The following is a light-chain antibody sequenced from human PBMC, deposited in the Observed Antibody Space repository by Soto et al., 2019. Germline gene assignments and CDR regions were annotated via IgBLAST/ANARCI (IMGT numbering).Light chain of an antibody. J-gene: IGKJ5*01. CDR3: QQRSNWPLT. V-gene: IGKV3-11*01. CDR2: DAS. CDR1: QSVSSH. Sequence: EIVLTQSPATLSLSPGERATLSCRASQSVSSHLAWFQQRPGQAPRLLIYDASNRATGIPARFSGRGSGTDFTLTISSLEPEDFAVYYCQQRSNWPLTFGQGTRLEIK.